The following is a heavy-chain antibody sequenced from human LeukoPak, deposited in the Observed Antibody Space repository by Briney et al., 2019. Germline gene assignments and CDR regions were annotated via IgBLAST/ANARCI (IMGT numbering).Heavy chain of an antibody. Sequence: SETLSLTCAVYGGSFSGYYWSWIRQPPGKGLEWIGEINRSGSTNYNPSLKSRVTISVDTSKNQFSLKLSSVTAADTAVYYCAREDPEEVVPLYWGQGTLVTVSS. V-gene: IGHV4-34*01. CDR3: AREDPEEVVPLY. CDR2: INRSGST. J-gene: IGHJ4*02. CDR1: GGSFSGYY. D-gene: IGHD1-14*01.